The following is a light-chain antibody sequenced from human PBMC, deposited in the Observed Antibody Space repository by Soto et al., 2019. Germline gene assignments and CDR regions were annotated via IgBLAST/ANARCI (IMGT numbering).Light chain of an antibody. CDR1: QSVSGS. CDR2: GAS. Sequence: EVVMTQSPATLSVSPGERATLSCRASQSVSGSLAWYQQKPGQAPRLLIYGASTTATGIPARFSGSGSETEFTLTISSLQSEDFAVYYCQQYNNWWTFGQGTKVEIK. J-gene: IGKJ1*01. CDR3: QQYNNWWT. V-gene: IGKV3-15*01.